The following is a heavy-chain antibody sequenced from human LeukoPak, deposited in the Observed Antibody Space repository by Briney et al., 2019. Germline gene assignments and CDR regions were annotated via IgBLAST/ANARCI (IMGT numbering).Heavy chain of an antibody. J-gene: IGHJ6*02. V-gene: IGHV4-61*02. Sequence: SETLSLTCTVSGGSISSSSYYWSWIRQPAGKGLEWIGRIYTSGSTNYNPSLKSRVTMSVDTSKNQFSLKLSSVTAADTAVYYCARVTMIGEDYYYYGMDVWGQGTTVTVSS. CDR3: ARVTMIGEDYYYYGMDV. CDR1: GGSISSSSYY. CDR2: IYTSGST. D-gene: IGHD3-22*01.